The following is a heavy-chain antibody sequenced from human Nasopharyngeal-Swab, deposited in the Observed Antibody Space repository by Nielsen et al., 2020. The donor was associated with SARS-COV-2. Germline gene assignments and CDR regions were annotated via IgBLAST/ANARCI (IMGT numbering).Heavy chain of an antibody. V-gene: IGHV1-18*04. Sequence: ASVKVSCKASGYTYNTYGITWVRQAPGQGLEWMGWISAYNGNTDYAQKFQDRFTMTTDTSTSTAYMELKSLRSDDTAVYYCARLVRGSTINYFDFWGQGTLAPSPQ. J-gene: IGHJ4*02. CDR2: ISAYNGNT. D-gene: IGHD3-10*01. CDR1: GYTYNTYG. CDR3: ARLVRGSTINYFDF.